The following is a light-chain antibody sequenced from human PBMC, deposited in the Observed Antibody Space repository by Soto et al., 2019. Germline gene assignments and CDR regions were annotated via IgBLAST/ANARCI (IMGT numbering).Light chain of an antibody. CDR3: QRRSNWPPGLT. Sequence: EIVLTQSPATLSLSPGERATLSCRASQSVSSYLAWYQQKPGQAPRLLIYDASNSATGIPARFSGSGSGTDFTLTISSLGPEDFAVYSCQRRSNWPPGLTFGGGTKVEIK. CDR2: DAS. V-gene: IGKV3-11*01. J-gene: IGKJ4*01. CDR1: QSVSSY.